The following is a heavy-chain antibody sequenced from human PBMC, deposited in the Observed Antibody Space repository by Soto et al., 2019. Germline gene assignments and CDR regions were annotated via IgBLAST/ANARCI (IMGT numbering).Heavy chain of an antibody. Sequence: SLRLSCAAAGFTFSNAWMSWVRQAPGKGLEWVGRIKSKTDGGTTDYAAPVKGRFTISRDNSKNTAYLQMNSLKTEDTAVYYCTRLITPLDYWGRGTLVTVSS. CDR2: IKSKTDGGTT. V-gene: IGHV3-15*01. D-gene: IGHD3-16*01. CDR3: TRLITPLDY. J-gene: IGHJ4*02. CDR1: GFTFSNAW.